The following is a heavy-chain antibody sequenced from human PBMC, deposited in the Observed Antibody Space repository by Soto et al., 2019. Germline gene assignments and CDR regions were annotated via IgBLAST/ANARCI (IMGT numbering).Heavy chain of an antibody. CDR2: MNPNSGNT. V-gene: IGHV1-8*01. D-gene: IGHD1-1*01. CDR1: GYTFTSYD. CDR3: ASEMTTRGMDV. J-gene: IGHJ6*02. Sequence: QVQLVQSGAEVKKPGASGKVSCKASGYTFTSYDINWVRQATGQGLEWLGWMNPNSGNTGYAQKFQGRVTMTSNTSISTAYMELSSLRAEDTAVYYCASEMTTRGMDVWGHGTTVPVSS.